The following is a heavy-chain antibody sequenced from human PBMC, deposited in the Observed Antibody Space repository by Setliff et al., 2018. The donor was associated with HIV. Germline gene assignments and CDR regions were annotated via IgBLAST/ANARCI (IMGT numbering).Heavy chain of an antibody. CDR2: INPNSGGT. CDR1: GYTFTGYY. D-gene: IGHD7-27*01. V-gene: IGHV1-2*06. J-gene: IGHJ4*02. CDR3: ARDPLDGDGPFDY. Sequence: ASVKVSCKASGYTFTGYYMHWVRQAPGQGLEWMGRINPNSGGTKYAQKFQGRVTMTRDTSISTAYMELSSLRSEDTAVYYCARDPLDGDGPFDYWGQGTLVTVSS.